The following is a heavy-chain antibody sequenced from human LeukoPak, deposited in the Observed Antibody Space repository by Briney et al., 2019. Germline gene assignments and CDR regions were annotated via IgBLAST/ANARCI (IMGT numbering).Heavy chain of an antibody. D-gene: IGHD1-26*01. Sequence: SETLSLTCSVSGGSISSYYWSWIRQPPGKGLEWIVYMHYSGSTNYNPSLKSRVTISLNTSKNQFSLKLSSVTAADTAVYYCARVNKIWEYFDYWGRGTLVTVSS. V-gene: IGHV4-59*01. CDR1: GGSISSYY. J-gene: IGHJ4*02. CDR3: ARVNKIWEYFDY. CDR2: MHYSGST.